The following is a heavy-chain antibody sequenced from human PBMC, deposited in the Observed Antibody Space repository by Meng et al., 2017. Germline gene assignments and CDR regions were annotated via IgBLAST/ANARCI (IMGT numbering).Heavy chain of an antibody. Sequence: ASVKVSCKASGYTFTGYYMHWVRQVPGQGLEWMGWINPNSGGTNYAQKFQGRVTMTRDTSISTAYMELSRLRSDDTAVYYCATTYYYGSGSYYQGDNWFDPWGQGTLVTVSS. J-gene: IGHJ5*02. CDR1: GYTFTGYY. CDR3: ATTYYYGSGSYYQGDNWFDP. CDR2: INPNSGGT. V-gene: IGHV1-2*02. D-gene: IGHD3-10*01.